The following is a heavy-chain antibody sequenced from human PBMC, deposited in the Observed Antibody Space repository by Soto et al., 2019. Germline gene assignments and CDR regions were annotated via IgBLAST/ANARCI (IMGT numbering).Heavy chain of an antibody. V-gene: IGHV1-18*01. CDR1: AYTFSSYG. Sequence: QAQLVQSGPEVKKPGASVKVSCKASAYTFSSYGISWVRQAPGQGLEWLGWISPYNDDTKYVQKLQGRVTMTTDTSTRTAYMNLRGLRSDDTAVYYCARGGYYDSSGSRNYHYYGLDVWGQGTTVTVSS. D-gene: IGHD3-22*01. J-gene: IGHJ6*02. CDR2: ISPYNDDT. CDR3: ARGGYYDSSGSRNYHYYGLDV.